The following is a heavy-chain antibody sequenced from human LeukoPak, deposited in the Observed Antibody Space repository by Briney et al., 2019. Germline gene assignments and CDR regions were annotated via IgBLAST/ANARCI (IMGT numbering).Heavy chain of an antibody. D-gene: IGHD4-17*01. CDR1: GGSISSYY. CDR2: IYYSGST. V-gene: IGHV4-59*08. CDR3: ARLGGDYSRSYYYYGMDV. Sequence: SETLSLTCTVSGGSISSYYWSWIRQPPGKGLEWIGYIYYSGSTNYNPSLKSRVTISVDTSKNQFSLKLSSVTAADTAVYYCARLGGDYSRSYYYYGMDVWGQGTTVTVSS. J-gene: IGHJ6*02.